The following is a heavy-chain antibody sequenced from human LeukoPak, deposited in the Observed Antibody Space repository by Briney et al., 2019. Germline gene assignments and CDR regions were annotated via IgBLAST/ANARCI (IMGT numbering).Heavy chain of an antibody. CDR3: ASLSPQSHYYYYGMDV. CDR2: IYSGGST. J-gene: IGHJ6*02. CDR1: VFTVSSIY. Sequence: GGSLRLSCAASVFTVSSIYMSWVRQAPGKGLEWVSVIYSGGSTHYADSVKGRFTISRDKSKNMLYLQMNSLRAEDTAVYYCASLSPQSHYYYYGMDVWGQGTTVTVSS. V-gene: IGHV3-53*01.